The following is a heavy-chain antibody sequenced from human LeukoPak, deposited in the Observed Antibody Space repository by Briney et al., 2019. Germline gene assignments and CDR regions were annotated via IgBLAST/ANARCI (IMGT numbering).Heavy chain of an antibody. CDR1: AFSLNAYN. Sequence: PGGSLRLTCAASAFSLNAYNMNWVRQAPGRGLEWVSSISYTGTYIYYADSVKGRFTISRDNAQNSLYQQMNSLRAEDTAIYYCVRDRGTYRPIDYWGQGTLVTVSS. CDR3: VRDRGTYRPIDY. D-gene: IGHD1-26*01. CDR2: ISYTGTYI. V-gene: IGHV3-21*04. J-gene: IGHJ4*02.